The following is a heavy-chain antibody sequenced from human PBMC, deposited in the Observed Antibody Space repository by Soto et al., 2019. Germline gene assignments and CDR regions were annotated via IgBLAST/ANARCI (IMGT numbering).Heavy chain of an antibody. CDR3: ARVVASRITMIVVVMDYFDY. J-gene: IGHJ4*02. Sequence: ASVKVSCEASGYTFTSYGISWVRQAPGQGLEWMGWISAYNGNTNYAQKLQGRVTMTTDTSTSTAYMELRSLRSDDTAVYYCARVVASRITMIVVVMDYFDYWGQGTLVTVSS. CDR1: GYTFTSYG. D-gene: IGHD3-22*01. CDR2: ISAYNGNT. V-gene: IGHV1-18*01.